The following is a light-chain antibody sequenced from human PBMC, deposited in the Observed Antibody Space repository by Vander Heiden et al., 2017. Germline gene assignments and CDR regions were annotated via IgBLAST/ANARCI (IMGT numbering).Light chain of an antibody. V-gene: IGLV2-8*01. CDR3: SSYAGSNNYVV. J-gene: IGLJ2*01. Sequence: QSALTQPPSASGSPGQSVTISCTGTSSDVGGYNYVSWYQQHPGKAPKLMIYEVNKRPSGVPDRFSGSKSGNTASLTVSGLQAEDEADYYCSSYAGSNNYVVFGGGTKL. CDR2: EVN. CDR1: SSDVGGYNY.